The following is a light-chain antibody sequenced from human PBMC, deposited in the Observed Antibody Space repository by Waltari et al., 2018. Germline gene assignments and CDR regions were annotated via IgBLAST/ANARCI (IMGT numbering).Light chain of an antibody. J-gene: IGLJ2*01. CDR2: SNN. CDR3: AAWDDSLSGVV. V-gene: IGLV1-47*01. CDR1: SSNIGSNY. Sequence: QSVLTQPPSASGTPGQRVTISCSGSSSNIGSNYVYWYQQLPGAAPKLLIYSNNQRPSGVPDRFSGSNSGTSASRAISGLRSEDEADYYCAAWDDSLSGVVFGGGTKLTVL.